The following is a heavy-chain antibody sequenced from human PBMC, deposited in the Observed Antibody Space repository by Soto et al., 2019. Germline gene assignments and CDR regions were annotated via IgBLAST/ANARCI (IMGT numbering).Heavy chain of an antibody. CDR3: ATVAGVEWLVLEDYFDY. D-gene: IGHD6-19*01. CDR2: ISGSGGTT. Sequence: EVQLLESGGGLVQPGGSLRLSYAASGFTFSSYAMSWVRQAPGKGLEWVSAISGSGGTTYYAASVKGRFTISRDNSKNTLYLQMNSLRDEDTAVYYCATVAGVEWLVLEDYFDYWGQGTLVTVSS. J-gene: IGHJ4*02. V-gene: IGHV3-23*01. CDR1: GFTFSSYA.